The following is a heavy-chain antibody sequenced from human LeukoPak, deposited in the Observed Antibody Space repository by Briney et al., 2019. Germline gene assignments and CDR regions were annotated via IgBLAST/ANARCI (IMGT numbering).Heavy chain of an antibody. CDR2: IYYTGST. CDR1: GGSISGHY. CDR3: ARDRGSSGDFDF. Sequence: SQTLSLTCTVSGGSISGHYWSWVRQPPGKGLEYIVYIYYTGSTNYNPSLKSRVPMSVDTSKNQFTLSLSSVTAADTAVYYCARDRGSSGDFDFWGQGTLVTVSS. V-gene: IGHV4-59*11. J-gene: IGHJ4*02. D-gene: IGHD3-22*01.